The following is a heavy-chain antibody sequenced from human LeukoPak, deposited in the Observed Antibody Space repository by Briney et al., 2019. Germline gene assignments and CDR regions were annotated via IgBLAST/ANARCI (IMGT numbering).Heavy chain of an antibody. Sequence: PGGSLRLSCAASAFTFSSYAMSWVRQTPGKGLEWVSGISGRGGSTFYADSVKGRFTISRDNSKNTLYLQMNSLRAEDTAVYYCAINWYSDDFDIWGQGTMVTVSS. CDR3: AINWYSDDFDI. J-gene: IGHJ3*02. D-gene: IGHD1-7*01. CDR2: ISGRGGST. V-gene: IGHV3-23*01. CDR1: AFTFSSYA.